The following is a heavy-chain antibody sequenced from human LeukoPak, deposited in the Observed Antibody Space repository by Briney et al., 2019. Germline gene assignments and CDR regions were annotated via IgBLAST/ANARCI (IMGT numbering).Heavy chain of an antibody. CDR1: GYTFTIYD. Sequence: ASVKVSCKASGYTFTIYDINWMRQAPGQGLEWVGWMNPNSGNTGYAQTFQGKLTMTRNTSIKTAYMELSSPRSEDTAVYYCARGHYSSENYYTFDYWGQGTLVTVSS. CDR2: MNPNSGNT. V-gene: IGHV1-8*01. D-gene: IGHD3-10*01. J-gene: IGHJ4*02. CDR3: ARGHYSSENYYTFDY.